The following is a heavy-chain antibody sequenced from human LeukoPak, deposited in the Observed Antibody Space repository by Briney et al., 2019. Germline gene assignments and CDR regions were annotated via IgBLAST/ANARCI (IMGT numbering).Heavy chain of an antibody. D-gene: IGHD2-2*01. Sequence: ASVNVSCKASGYTFTSYDINWVRQATGQGLEWMGWMNPNSGNTGYAQKFQGRVTMTRNTSISTAYMELSSLRSEDTAVYYCARVVVVPAAIYYYYGMDVWGQGTTVTVAS. CDR3: ARVVVVPAAIYYYYGMDV. CDR1: GYTFTSYD. V-gene: IGHV1-8*01. CDR2: MNPNSGNT. J-gene: IGHJ6*02.